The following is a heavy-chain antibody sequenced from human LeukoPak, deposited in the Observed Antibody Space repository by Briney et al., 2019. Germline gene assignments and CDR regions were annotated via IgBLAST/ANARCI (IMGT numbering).Heavy chain of an antibody. J-gene: IGHJ4*02. Sequence: PGGSLRLSCAASGFTFSSYSMNWVRQAPGKGLEWVSSISSSSSYIYYADSVKGRFTISRDNAKNSLYLQMNSLRAEGTAVYYCARGAYDSSGYPYILFDYWGQGTLVTVSS. CDR3: ARGAYDSSGYPYILFDY. D-gene: IGHD3-22*01. CDR1: GFTFSSYS. V-gene: IGHV3-21*01. CDR2: ISSSSSYI.